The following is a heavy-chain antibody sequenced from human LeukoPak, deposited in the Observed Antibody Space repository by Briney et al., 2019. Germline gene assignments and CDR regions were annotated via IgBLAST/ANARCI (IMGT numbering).Heavy chain of an antibody. Sequence: GGSLRLSCAASGFTFDSYAMSWVRQAPGKGLEWVSLIGASGESTYYADSVKGRFTTSRDNSKNTLSLQMNSLRVEDTAMYFCAKDIQLSTWGLGTMVTVSS. CDR2: IGASGEST. CDR3: AKDIQLST. V-gene: IGHV3-23*01. J-gene: IGHJ3*01. D-gene: IGHD5-24*01. CDR1: GFTFDSYA.